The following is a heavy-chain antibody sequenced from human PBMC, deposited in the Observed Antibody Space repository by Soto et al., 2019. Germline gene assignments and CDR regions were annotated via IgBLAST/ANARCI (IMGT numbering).Heavy chain of an antibody. J-gene: IGHJ6*02. Sequence: QVQLVESGGGVVQPGRSLRLSCAASGFTFSSYGMHWVRQAPGKGLEGVAVISYDGSNKYYADSVKGRFTISRDNSKNTLYLQMNSLRAEDTAVYYCAKEPVVVTDYYYYGMDVWGQGTTVTVSS. CDR1: GFTFSSYG. CDR3: AKEPVVVTDYYYYGMDV. V-gene: IGHV3-30*18. CDR2: ISYDGSNK. D-gene: IGHD2-21*02.